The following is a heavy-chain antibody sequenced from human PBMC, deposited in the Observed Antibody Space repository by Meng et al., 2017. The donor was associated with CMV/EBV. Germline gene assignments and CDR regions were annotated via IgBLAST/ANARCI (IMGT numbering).Heavy chain of an antibody. D-gene: IGHD3-3*01. V-gene: IGHV4-61*01. CDR1: GGSVSSGSYY. CDR3: ARVEIFSRIGMDV. J-gene: IGHJ6*02. CDR2: IYYSGST. Sequence: GSLRLSCTVSGGSVSSGSYYWSGIRQPPGKGLEWIGYIYYSGSTNYNPSLKSRVTISVDTSKNQFSLKLSSVTAADTAVYYCARVEIFSRIGMDVWGQGTTVTVSS.